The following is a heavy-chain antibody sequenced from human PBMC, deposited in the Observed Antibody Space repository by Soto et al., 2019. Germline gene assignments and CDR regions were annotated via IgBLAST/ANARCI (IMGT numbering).Heavy chain of an antibody. CDR1: GGTFSSYS. Sequence: SVNVSFKASGGTFSSYSISWVRQAPGQWLELMGGIIPIFGTANYAHKFQGRVTITADESTRTAYMELSSLRSEDTAVYYCARDSIEYSRLLDIWGQGQMVTVAS. CDR2: IIPIFGTA. D-gene: IGHD6-6*01. J-gene: IGHJ3*02. CDR3: ARDSIEYSRLLDI. V-gene: IGHV1-69*01.